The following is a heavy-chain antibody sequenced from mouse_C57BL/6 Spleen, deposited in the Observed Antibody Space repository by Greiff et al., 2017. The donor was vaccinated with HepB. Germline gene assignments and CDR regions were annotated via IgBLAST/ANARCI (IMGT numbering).Heavy chain of an antibody. D-gene: IGHD3-3*01. CDR3: AREGDESFDY. V-gene: IGHV1-82*01. CDR1: GYAFSSSW. J-gene: IGHJ2*01. Sequence: VQLQQSGPELVKPGASVKISCKASGYAFSSSWMNWVKQRPGKGLEWIGRIYPGDGDTNYNGKFKGKATLTADKSSSTAYMQLSSLTSEDSAVYFCAREGDESFDYWGQGTTLTVSS. CDR2: IYPGDGDT.